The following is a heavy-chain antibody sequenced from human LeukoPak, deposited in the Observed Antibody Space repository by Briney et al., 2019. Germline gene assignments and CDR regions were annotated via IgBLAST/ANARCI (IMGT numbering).Heavy chain of an antibody. Sequence: GSQSLSYAASDFTFGNYNLHWVRHARRKGLEYVSAIHNNGDMKYYANAVKGRFTISRDNSKNTLYIEMGSLRAEDMVVYYCASAKRGYEYWGQGTMVCVSS. D-gene: IGHD5-12*01. CDR2: IHNNGDMK. CDR1: DFTFGNYN. V-gene: IGHV3-64*01. J-gene: IGHJ4*02. CDR3: ASAKRGYEY.